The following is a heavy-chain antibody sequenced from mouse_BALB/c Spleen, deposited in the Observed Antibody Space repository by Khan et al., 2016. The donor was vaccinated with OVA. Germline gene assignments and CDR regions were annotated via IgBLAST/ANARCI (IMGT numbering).Heavy chain of an antibody. CDR2: IRNKSNNYAT. J-gene: IGHJ2*01. CDR1: GFTFNTYA. V-gene: IGHV10-1*02. D-gene: IGHD3-1*01. Sequence: EVQLVESGGGLVQPKGSLKLACAASGFTFNTYATNWVRQAPGKGLEWVARIRNKSNNYATYYADSVKDRFTISRDDSQTMLYLQMTNLKTEDTAMYYCVKSSGYFFDYWGQGTTLTVSS. CDR3: VKSSGYFFDY.